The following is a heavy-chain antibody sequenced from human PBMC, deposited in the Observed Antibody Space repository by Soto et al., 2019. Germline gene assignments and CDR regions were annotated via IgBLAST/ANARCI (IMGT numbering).Heavy chain of an antibody. V-gene: IGHV4-59*01. Sequence: SGTLSLTCAVSGGYISSYYWSWIRQYPGTGLEWIGYVHYTGSTNYNPSLNSRVTISLDTSKNQYSLKLTSVTAADTAVYYCARESSGRYDWFDPWGQGTLVTVS. CDR3: ARESSGRYDWFDP. D-gene: IGHD1-26*01. CDR1: GGYISSYY. CDR2: VHYTGST. J-gene: IGHJ5*02.